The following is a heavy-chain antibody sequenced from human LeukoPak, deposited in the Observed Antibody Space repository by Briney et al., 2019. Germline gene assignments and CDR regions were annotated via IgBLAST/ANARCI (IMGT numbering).Heavy chain of an antibody. CDR3: ASGDYYYDSSGFSPGHDAFDI. CDR2: INHSGST. D-gene: IGHD3-22*01. CDR1: GGSFSGYY. J-gene: IGHJ3*02. V-gene: IGHV4-34*01. Sequence: SETLSLTCAVYGGSFSGYYWSWIRQPPGKGLEWIGEINHSGSTNYNPSLKSRVTISVDTSKNQFSLKLSSVTAADTAVYYCASGDYYYDSSGFSPGHDAFDIWGQGTMVTVSS.